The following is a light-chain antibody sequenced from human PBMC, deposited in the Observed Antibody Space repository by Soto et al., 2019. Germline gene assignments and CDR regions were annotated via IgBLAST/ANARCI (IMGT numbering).Light chain of an antibody. CDR3: QQYGSSPPYT. CDR1: QSVSSSY. V-gene: IGKV3-20*01. J-gene: IGKJ2*01. Sequence: EIVLTQSPGTLSLSPGERATLSCRASQSVSSSYLAWYKQKPGQAPRLLIYGESSRATGIPDRFSGSGSGTDFTLTISRLEPEDFAVYYCQQYGSSPPYTFGQGTKLEIK. CDR2: GES.